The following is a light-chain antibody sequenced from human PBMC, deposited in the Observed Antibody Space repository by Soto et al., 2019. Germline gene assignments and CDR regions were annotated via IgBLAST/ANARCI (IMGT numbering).Light chain of an antibody. Sequence: DVQLTQSPSSLSASVGDRVNITCRASKSISTFLNWYQQKRGKAPKLLIYGASNLHGGVPSRFSGSGSGTDFTLTISSLQPEDFATYYCQQSHTTPLYTFGQGTKLEI. J-gene: IGKJ2*01. V-gene: IGKV1-39*01. CDR3: QQSHTTPLYT. CDR2: GAS. CDR1: KSISTF.